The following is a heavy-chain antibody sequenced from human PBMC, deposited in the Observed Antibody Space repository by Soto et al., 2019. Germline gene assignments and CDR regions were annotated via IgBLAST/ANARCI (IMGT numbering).Heavy chain of an antibody. D-gene: IGHD6-13*01. J-gene: IGHJ5*02. CDR3: ASSSSWYLYSWFDP. CDR2: ISYDGSNK. Sequence: ESGGGVVQPGRSLRLSCAASGFTFSSYAMHWVRQAPGKGLEWVAVISYDGSNKYYADSVKGRFTISRDNSKNTLYLQMNSLRAEDTAVYYCASSSSWYLYSWFDPWGQGTLVTVSS. CDR1: GFTFSSYA. V-gene: IGHV3-30-3*01.